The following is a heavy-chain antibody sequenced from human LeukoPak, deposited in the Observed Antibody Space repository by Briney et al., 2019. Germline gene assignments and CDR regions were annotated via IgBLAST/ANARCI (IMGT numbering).Heavy chain of an antibody. V-gene: IGHV4-39*01. CDR1: GGSISSSSYY. D-gene: IGHD6-19*01. J-gene: IGHJ4*02. CDR3: ARHVESSAPDY. CDR2: IYYSGST. Sequence: PSQTLSLTCTVSGGSISSSSYYWGWIRQPPGKGLEWFGSIYYSGSTYYNPSLKSRVTISVDTSKNQFSLKLSSGAAADTAVYYCARHVESSAPDYWGQGTLVTVSS.